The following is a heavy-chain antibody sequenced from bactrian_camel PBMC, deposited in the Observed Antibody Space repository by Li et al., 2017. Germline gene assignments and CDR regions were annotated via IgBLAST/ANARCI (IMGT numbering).Heavy chain of an antibody. Sequence: HVQLVESGGGSVQPGGSLRLSCAASEFSFSTYCMGWFREAPGKEREGVAAIDKDGSPNYADSVQGRFIISKNDAKNTLTLEMNSLKPDDTAMYYCAAADCDAEEENSFGSWGQGTQVTVS. V-gene: IGHV3S53*01. CDR1: EFSFSTYC. D-gene: IGHD1*01. CDR3: AAADCDAEEENSFGS. J-gene: IGHJ6*01. CDR2: IDKDGSP.